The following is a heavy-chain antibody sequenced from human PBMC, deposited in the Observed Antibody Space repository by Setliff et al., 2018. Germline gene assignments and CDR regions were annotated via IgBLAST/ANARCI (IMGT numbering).Heavy chain of an antibody. Sequence: PSETLSLTCAVSGYSISSGNYWGWIRQPPGKGLEWIGSIFHSGSTNYNPSLKSRLTISVDKSKNQFSLKLSSVTAADTAIYYCATRGDYGGAFDIWGQGTMVTVSS. CDR3: ATRGDYGGAFDI. CDR1: GYSISSGNY. CDR2: IFHSGST. J-gene: IGHJ3*02. D-gene: IGHD4-17*01. V-gene: IGHV4-38-2*01.